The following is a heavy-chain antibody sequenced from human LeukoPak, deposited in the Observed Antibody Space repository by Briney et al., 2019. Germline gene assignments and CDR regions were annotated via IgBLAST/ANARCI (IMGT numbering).Heavy chain of an antibody. CDR3: ATRSSYSGSGSLPQPYYFDY. Sequence: GGSLRLSCAASGFIFSTNAMSWVRQAPGKGLEWVSSIIGSGGSTYYADSVKGRFTISRDNSKNTLYLQINSLRAEDTAVYYCATRSSYSGSGSLPQPYYFDYWGQGTLVTVSS. D-gene: IGHD3-10*01. J-gene: IGHJ4*02. V-gene: IGHV3-23*01. CDR1: GFIFSTNA. CDR2: IIGSGGST.